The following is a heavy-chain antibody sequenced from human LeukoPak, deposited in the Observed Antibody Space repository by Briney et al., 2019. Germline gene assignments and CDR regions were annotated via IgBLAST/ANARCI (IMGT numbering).Heavy chain of an antibody. Sequence: GGSLRLSCAASGFTFSTYSMTWVRQAPGMGLEWVSSITSSSSYIYYADSVKGRFTISRDNAKNSLYLQMNSLRAEDTAVYYCATDIYGDHDYWGQGTLVTVSS. CDR2: ITSSSSYI. CDR3: ATDIYGDHDY. V-gene: IGHV3-21*01. D-gene: IGHD4-17*01. J-gene: IGHJ4*02. CDR1: GFTFSTYS.